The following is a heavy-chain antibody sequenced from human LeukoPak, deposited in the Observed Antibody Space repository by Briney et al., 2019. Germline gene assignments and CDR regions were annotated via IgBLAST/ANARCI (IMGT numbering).Heavy chain of an antibody. CDR2: VDPEDGET. CDR3: TRHVTGVVGTTGGDY. Sequence: ASVKVSCKVSGYTFTDYYMHWVQQAPGKGLEWMGLVDPEDGETIYAEKFQGRVTITADTSTDTAYMELSSLKTEDTAVYYCTRHVTGVVGTTGGDYWGQGTLVTVSS. J-gene: IGHJ4*02. V-gene: IGHV1-69-2*01. CDR1: GYTFTDYY. D-gene: IGHD1-1*01.